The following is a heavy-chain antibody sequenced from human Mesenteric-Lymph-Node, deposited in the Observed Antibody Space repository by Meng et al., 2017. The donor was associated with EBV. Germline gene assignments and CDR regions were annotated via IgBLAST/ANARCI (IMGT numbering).Heavy chain of an antibody. Sequence: KESCPQLVKPHQTLSRTCTFSGCALGTSSLGWGWFRQPQGKALEWLALICWDDDKWYSPSLRSRLTISKETSKNQVVLRMTNMDPADTATYYCAHRPPDYGNWFDPWGQGTLVTVSS. J-gene: IGHJ5*02. CDR3: AHRPPDYGNWFDP. D-gene: IGHD4-17*01. CDR1: GCALGTSSLG. V-gene: IGHV2-5*02. CDR2: ICWDDDK.